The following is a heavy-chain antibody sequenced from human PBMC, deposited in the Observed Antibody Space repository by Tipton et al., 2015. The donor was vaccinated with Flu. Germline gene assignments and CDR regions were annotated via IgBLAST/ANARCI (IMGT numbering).Heavy chain of an antibody. Sequence: TLSLTCAVYGGSFSGYYWSWIRQPPGKGLEWIGEINHSGSTNYNPSLKSRVTISVDTSKNQFSLKLSSVTAADTAVYYCARKPGMYYDFWSGYYEFSQFDYWGQGTLVTVSS. J-gene: IGHJ4*02. CDR2: INHSGST. CDR3: ARKPGMYYDFWSGYYEFSQFDY. V-gene: IGHV4-34*01. D-gene: IGHD3-3*01. CDR1: GGSFSGYY.